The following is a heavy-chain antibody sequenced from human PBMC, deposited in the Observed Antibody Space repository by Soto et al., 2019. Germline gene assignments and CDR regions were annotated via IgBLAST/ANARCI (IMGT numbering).Heavy chain of an antibody. D-gene: IGHD2-2*01. V-gene: IGHV3-7*01. J-gene: IGHJ3*02. CDR1: VFTFSTYW. CDR2: IRKDASVI. Sequence: EVQLVESGGDLVQPWGSLRLSCAASVFTFSTYWMTWVRQASERGLEWVANIRKDASVIQYADSVEGRFTISRDNAKKALYLIMISLRAADTAVYFCARDLSPADGNLFYDAFDIWGQGTVVTVSS. CDR3: ARDLSPADGNLFYDAFDI.